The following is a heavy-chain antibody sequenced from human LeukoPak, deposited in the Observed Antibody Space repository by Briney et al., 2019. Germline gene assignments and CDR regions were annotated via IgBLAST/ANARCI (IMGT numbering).Heavy chain of an antibody. J-gene: IGHJ6*03. CDR1: GFTFSSYA. CDR3: ARDRHTAMVYYYYYMDV. V-gene: IGHV3-64*01. Sequence: GGSLRLSCAASGFTFSSYAMHWVRQAPGKGLEYVSAISSNGGSTYYANSVKGRFTISRDNSKNTLYLQMGSLRDEDTAVYYCARDRHTAMVYYYYYMDVWGTGTTVTVSS. CDR2: ISSNGGST. D-gene: IGHD5-18*01.